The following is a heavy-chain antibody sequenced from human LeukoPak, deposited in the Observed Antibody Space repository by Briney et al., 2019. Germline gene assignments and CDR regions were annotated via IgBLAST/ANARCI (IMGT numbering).Heavy chain of an antibody. CDR2: MNPDSGNT. V-gene: IGHV1-8*01. Sequence: GASVKVSCKASGFTFTSYDIYWVRQATGQGLEWMGWMNPDSGNTAYAQKFQGRVTMTEDTSTDTAYMELSSLRSEDTAVYYCATGFGWYVWWGQGTLVTVSS. CDR1: GFTFTSYD. J-gene: IGHJ4*02. CDR3: ATGFGWYVW. D-gene: IGHD6-19*01.